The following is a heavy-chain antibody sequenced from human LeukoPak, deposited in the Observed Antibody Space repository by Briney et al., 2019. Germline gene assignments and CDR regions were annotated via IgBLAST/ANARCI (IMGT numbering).Heavy chain of an antibody. CDR3: ARTLGWASSRYPFDG. J-gene: IGHJ4*02. D-gene: IGHD3-16*02. V-gene: IGHV4-39*01. CDR2: MYYSGNT. CDR1: GGSISSSNYY. Sequence: SETLSLTCTVSGGSISSSNYYWGWIRQPPGKGLEWIGSMYYSGNTDYNPSLESRVTVSVDTSKNQFSLKVNSVTAADTAVCYCARTLGWASSRYPFDGWGQGTLVTVSS.